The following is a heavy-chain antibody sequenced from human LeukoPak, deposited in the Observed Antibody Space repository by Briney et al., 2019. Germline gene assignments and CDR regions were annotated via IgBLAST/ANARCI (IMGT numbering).Heavy chain of an antibody. CDR2: MNPNSGNT. CDR3: ATIIAYCGGDCSDDAFDI. D-gene: IGHD2-21*02. Sequence: ASVKVSFKASGYTFTSYDINWVRQATGQGLEWMGWMNPNSGNTSYAQKFQGRVTMTRNTSISTAYMELSSLRSEDTAVYYCATIIAYCGGDCSDDAFDIWGQGTMVTVSS. J-gene: IGHJ3*02. V-gene: IGHV1-8*01. CDR1: GYTFTSYD.